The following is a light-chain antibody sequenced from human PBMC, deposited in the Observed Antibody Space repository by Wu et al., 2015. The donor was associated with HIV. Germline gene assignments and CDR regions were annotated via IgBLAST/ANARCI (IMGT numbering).Light chain of an antibody. Sequence: AIRMTQSPSSLSASTGDRVTITCRASQSISSYLAWYQQKPGKAPKLLIYAASTLQSGVPSRFSGSGSGTDFTLIISRLQSEDSATYYCQQYYSYPLAFGQGTKLQIK. CDR1: QSISSY. J-gene: IGKJ2*01. CDR3: QQYYSYPLA. V-gene: IGKV1-8*01. CDR2: AAS.